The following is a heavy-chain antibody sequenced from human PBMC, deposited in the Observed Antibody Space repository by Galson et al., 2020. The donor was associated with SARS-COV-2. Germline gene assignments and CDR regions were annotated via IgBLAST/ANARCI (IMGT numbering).Heavy chain of an antibody. D-gene: IGHD2-15*01. CDR3: ARGRWPLAFDI. CDR1: GFTFSSYD. J-gene: IGHJ3*02. CDR2: IGTAGDT. V-gene: IGHV3-13*01. Sequence: GGSLRLSCAASGFTFSSYDMHWVRQAPGKGLEWVSDIGTAGDTYYHGSVKGRFTISRENAKNSLYLQMNSLRAGDTAVYYCARGRWPLAFDIWGQGTMVTVSS.